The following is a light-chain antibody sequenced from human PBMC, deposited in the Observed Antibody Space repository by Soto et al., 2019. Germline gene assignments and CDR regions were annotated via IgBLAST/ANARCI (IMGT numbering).Light chain of an antibody. J-gene: IGKJ1*01. Sequence: DIQMTQSPSTLSASVGDRVTITCRASQSISDWLAWYQHKPGKAPKLLIYKTSSLESGVPSRFSGSGSGTEFTLTISSLQPDDFAIYYCQQYNSYWTFGQGTKVEIK. CDR1: QSISDW. CDR3: QQYNSYWT. V-gene: IGKV1-5*03. CDR2: KTS.